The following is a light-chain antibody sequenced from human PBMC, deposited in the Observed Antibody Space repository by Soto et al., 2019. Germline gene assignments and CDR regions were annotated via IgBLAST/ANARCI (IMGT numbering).Light chain of an antibody. V-gene: IGLV2-14*01. CDR1: SSDVGGYNY. CDR3: SSYTGSSTYVV. Sequence: QSALTQPASVSGSPGQSITISCTGTSSDVGGYNYVSWYQQHPGKAPKLMIYDVSNRPSEVSNRFSGSKSGNTASLTISGLQAEDEADYYCSSYTGSSTYVVFGGGTKLTVL. CDR2: DVS. J-gene: IGLJ2*01.